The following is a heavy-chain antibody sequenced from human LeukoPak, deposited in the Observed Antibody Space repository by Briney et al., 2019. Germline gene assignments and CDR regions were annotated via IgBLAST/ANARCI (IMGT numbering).Heavy chain of an antibody. J-gene: IGHJ3*02. Sequence: GESLKISCKGSGYNFITYWIAWVRQMPGKGLEWMGNIYPGDSDTSYSPSFQGQVSTSADKSISTAYLQWGSLKASDTAMYYCARQSCSGGNCYSRAFDIWGQGTMVTVSS. V-gene: IGHV5-51*01. CDR3: ARQSCSGGNCYSRAFDI. CDR2: IYPGDSDT. D-gene: IGHD2-15*01. CDR1: GYNFITYW.